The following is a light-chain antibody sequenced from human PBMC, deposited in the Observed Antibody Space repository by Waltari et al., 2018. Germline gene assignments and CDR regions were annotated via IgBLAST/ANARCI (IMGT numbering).Light chain of an antibody. CDR1: SSDVGSYKL. CDR3: CSYASDITLV. Sequence: QSALSQPASVSGSPGQSITISCTGTSSDVGSYKLVSWYQQHPGKVPKLILFEVNKRPEGVSNGFSGSKSGNTASLTISGLQTEDEADYYCCSYASDITLVFGGGTKLTVL. V-gene: IGLV2-23*02. J-gene: IGLJ3*02. CDR2: EVN.